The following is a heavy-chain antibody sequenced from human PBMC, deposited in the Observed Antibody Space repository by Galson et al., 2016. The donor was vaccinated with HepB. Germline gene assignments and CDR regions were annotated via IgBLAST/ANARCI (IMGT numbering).Heavy chain of an antibody. D-gene: IGHD3-10*01. J-gene: IGHJ4*02. CDR1: GFSVNHNY. V-gene: IGHV3-53*01. CDR2: VYSGGNT. Sequence: SLRLSCAASGFSVNHNYMTWVRQAPGKGLELVSLVYSGGNTNYADSVKGRFTISRDSSKNTLYLQMNSLRTEDTAMYYCATVNYISGTHYWGQGTLVTVSS. CDR3: ATVNYISGTHY.